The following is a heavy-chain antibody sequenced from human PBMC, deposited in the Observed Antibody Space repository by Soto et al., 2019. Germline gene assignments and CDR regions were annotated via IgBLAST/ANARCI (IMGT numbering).Heavy chain of an antibody. CDR2: TSYDGSDK. V-gene: IGHV3-30*19. CDR1: GFTFRSYV. CDR3: ARWGTTGGLDV. Sequence: ESGGGVVHPGTSLRVSCVGSGFTFRSYVIHWVRQAPGKGLEWVALTSYDGSDKYYGDSVRGRFTISRDNSRNTVDLQMDNLRLEDTALYYCARWGTTGGLDVWGQGTLVSV. J-gene: IGHJ1*01. D-gene: IGHD3-16*01.